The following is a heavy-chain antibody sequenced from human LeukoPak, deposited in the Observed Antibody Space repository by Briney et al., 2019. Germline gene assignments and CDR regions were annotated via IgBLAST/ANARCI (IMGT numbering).Heavy chain of an antibody. CDR2: IYYSGST. J-gene: IGHJ6*03. D-gene: IGHD4-23*01. Sequence: SETLSLTCTVSGGSISSRSYYWGWIRQPPGKGLEWIGSIYYSGSTYYNPSLKSRVTISVDTSKNQFSLKLSSVTAADTAVYYCARLSDGGNSYYYYYYYMDVWGKGTTVTVSS. CDR3: ARLSDGGNSYYYYYYYMDV. V-gene: IGHV4-39*01. CDR1: GGSISSRSYY.